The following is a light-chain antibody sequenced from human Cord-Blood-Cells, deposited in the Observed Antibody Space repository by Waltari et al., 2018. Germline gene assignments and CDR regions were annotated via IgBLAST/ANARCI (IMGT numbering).Light chain of an antibody. Sequence: QSALTQPASVSGSPGQSITISCTGTSSDVGSYNLVSSYQQHPGNAPKLMIDEVSMRPSGVSNRFSCSKSGNASSLTFSGLQAEYEADYYCCSYAGSSTYVFGTGTKVTVL. CDR3: CSYAGSSTYV. CDR1: SSDVGSYNL. J-gene: IGLJ1*01. CDR2: EVS. V-gene: IGLV2-23*02.